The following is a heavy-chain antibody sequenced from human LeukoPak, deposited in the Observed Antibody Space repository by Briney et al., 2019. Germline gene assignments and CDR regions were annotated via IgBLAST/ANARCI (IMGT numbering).Heavy chain of an antibody. Sequence: SSETLSLTCTVSGGSISSYYWSWIRQPPGKGLEWIGYIYYSGSTNYNPSLKSRVTISVDTSKNHFSLKLSSVTAADTAVYYCARLGHDAFDIWGQGTMVTVSS. CDR1: GGSISSYY. CDR2: IYYSGST. CDR3: ARLGHDAFDI. J-gene: IGHJ3*02. V-gene: IGHV4-59*01.